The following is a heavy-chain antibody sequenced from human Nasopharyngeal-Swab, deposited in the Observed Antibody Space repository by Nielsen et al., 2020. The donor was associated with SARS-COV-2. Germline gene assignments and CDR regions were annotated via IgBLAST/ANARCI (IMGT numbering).Heavy chain of an antibody. J-gene: IGHJ6*02. CDR2: ISGSGGST. V-gene: IGHV3-23*01. D-gene: IGHD3-22*01. Sequence: LTCAASGFTFSSYAMSWVRQAPGKGLEWVSAISGSGGSTYYADSVKGRFTISRDNSMNTRYLQINSLRAEDTAVYYCAKDLSYYYDSMGGGMDVWGQGTTVTVSS. CDR3: AKDLSYYYDSMGGGMDV. CDR1: GFTFSSYA.